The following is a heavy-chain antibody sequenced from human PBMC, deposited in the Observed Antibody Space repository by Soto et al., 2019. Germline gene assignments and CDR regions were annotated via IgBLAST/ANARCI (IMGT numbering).Heavy chain of an antibody. D-gene: IGHD2-15*01. V-gene: IGHV1-69*13. CDR3: ARGYCSGGNCYSGMDV. J-gene: IGHJ6*02. CDR2: IIPISGTT. Sequence: SVKVSCKASGGTFSTHAIIWGRQAPGHGLEWMGGIIPISGTTYYTQKFQGRVTITADEPTSTAFMELSSLKSDDTAVFYCARGYCSGGNCYSGMDVWGQGTMVTSP. CDR1: GGTFSTHA.